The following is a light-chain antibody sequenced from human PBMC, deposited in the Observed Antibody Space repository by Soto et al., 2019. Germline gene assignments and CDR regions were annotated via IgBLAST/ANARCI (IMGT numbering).Light chain of an antibody. CDR1: SSDVGGYNY. J-gene: IGLJ1*01. CDR2: EVN. V-gene: IGLV2-14*01. Sequence: SALTHPASVSWFRGQSITISCTGTSSDVGGYNYVSWYQQHPGNAPRLMIYEVNNRPSGVPNRFSGSKSGNTASLTISGLQAEDEADYYCSSKTSSRTPFVFGTGTKVTVL. CDR3: SSKTSSRTPFV.